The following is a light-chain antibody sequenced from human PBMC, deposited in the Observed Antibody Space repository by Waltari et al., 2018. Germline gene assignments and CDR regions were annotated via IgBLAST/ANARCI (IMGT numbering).Light chain of an antibody. V-gene: IGKV4-1*01. J-gene: IGKJ1*01. CDR2: WES. CDR3: QQYYNTPQT. Sequence: DIVMTQSPDSLAVSLGERATINCKSSQSVLYSSNKRNYVAWDQQKPGRTPNLLIDWESAREAGVPDRFSGSGSGTDFTLTISSLQAEDVAVYYCQQYYNTPQTFGQGTKVEIK. CDR1: QSVLYSSNKRNY.